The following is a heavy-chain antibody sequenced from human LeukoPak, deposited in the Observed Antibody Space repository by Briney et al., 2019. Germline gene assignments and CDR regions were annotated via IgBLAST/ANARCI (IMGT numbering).Heavy chain of an antibody. Sequence: GASVKVSCKASGYTFTKYGITWVRQAPGQGPEWVGWISAYNGHTESAQKFQGRVTMTTDTSTNTAYMELRSLRSDDTAVYYCARTGIDYDDYGLLDYWGQGSLVTVSS. D-gene: IGHD4-17*01. V-gene: IGHV1-18*01. CDR3: ARTGIDYDDYGLLDY. CDR1: GYTFTKYG. J-gene: IGHJ4*02. CDR2: ISAYNGHT.